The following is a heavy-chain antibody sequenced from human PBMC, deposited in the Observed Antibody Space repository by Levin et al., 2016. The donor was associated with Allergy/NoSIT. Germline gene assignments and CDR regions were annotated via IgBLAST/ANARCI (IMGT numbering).Heavy chain of an antibody. D-gene: IGHD3-22*01. V-gene: IGHV3-11*06. CDR2: ISSGSSYT. Sequence: WIRQPPGKGLDWISFISSGSSYTNYADSVRGRFTISRDNAKNSLYLQMNSLRAEDTAVYYCARLTGSGYYCDVFDCWGQGTLVTVSS. J-gene: IGHJ4*02. CDR3: ARLTGSGYYCDVFDC.